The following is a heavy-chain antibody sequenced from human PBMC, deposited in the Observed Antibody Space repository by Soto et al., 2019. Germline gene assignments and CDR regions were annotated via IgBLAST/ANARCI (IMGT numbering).Heavy chain of an antibody. Sequence: QVQLVQSGGEVKRPGASVKVSCKASGYTFTTYGISWVRQAPGQGLAWMGWINTHNGDTEHQQKLQGRVSMTRDTSTRTAYLEVRSLRSDDTAVYYCARPGAAPYYYYGLDVWGQGTTVTVSS. D-gene: IGHD6-25*01. CDR2: INTHNGDT. CDR1: GYTFTTYG. V-gene: IGHV1-18*01. J-gene: IGHJ6*02. CDR3: ARPGAAPYYYYGLDV.